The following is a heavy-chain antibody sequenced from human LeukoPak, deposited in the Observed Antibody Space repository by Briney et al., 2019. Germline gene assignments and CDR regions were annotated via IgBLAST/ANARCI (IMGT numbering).Heavy chain of an antibody. Sequence: GASVKVSCKASGYAFTSYGISWVRQAPGQGLEWMGWISAYNGNTNYAQKLQGRVTMTTDTSTSTAYMELRSLRSDDTAVYYCARVKWDSSGYYSNYWGQGTLVTVSS. CDR3: ARVKWDSSGYYSNY. J-gene: IGHJ4*02. CDR2: ISAYNGNT. V-gene: IGHV1-18*01. D-gene: IGHD3-22*01. CDR1: GYAFTSYG.